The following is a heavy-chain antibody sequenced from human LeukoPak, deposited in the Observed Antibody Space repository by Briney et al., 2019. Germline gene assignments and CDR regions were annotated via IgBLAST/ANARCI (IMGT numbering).Heavy chain of an antibody. CDR2: MNPNSGNT. CDR1: GYTFTSYD. J-gene: IGHJ6*02. D-gene: IGHD3-10*01. Sequence: ASVKVSCKASGYTFTSYDINWVRQATGQGLEWMGWMNPNSGNTGYAQKFQGRVTMTRNTSISTAYMELSSLRSEDTAVYYCASRLVYYYGSGSPPLMDVWGQGTTVTVSS. CDR3: ASRLVYYYGSGSPPLMDV. V-gene: IGHV1-8*01.